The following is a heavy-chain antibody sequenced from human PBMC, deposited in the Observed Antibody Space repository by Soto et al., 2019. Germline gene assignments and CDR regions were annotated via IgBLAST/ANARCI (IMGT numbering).Heavy chain of an antibody. CDR3: ARDTIVVVINYYYYGMDV. CDR2: ISANNGNT. Sequence: QVQLVQSGAEVKKPGASVKVSCKASGYTFTSYGISWVRQAPGQGLEGLGWISANNGNTNYAQKLQGRVTMTTDTSTSTAYMELRSLRSDDTAVYYCARDTIVVVINYYYYGMDVWGQGTTVTVSS. V-gene: IGHV1-18*04. D-gene: IGHD3-22*01. CDR1: GYTFTSYG. J-gene: IGHJ6*02.